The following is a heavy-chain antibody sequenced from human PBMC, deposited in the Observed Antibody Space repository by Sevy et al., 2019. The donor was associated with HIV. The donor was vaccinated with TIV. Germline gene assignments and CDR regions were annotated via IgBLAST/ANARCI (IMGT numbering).Heavy chain of an antibody. V-gene: IGHV1-2*02. D-gene: IGHD3-22*01. Sequence: APVKVSCKASGYTFTGYYIHWVRQAPRQGLERMGWINPNSGGTNYAQKFQGRVTMIRDTSISAAPMELTRLTSDDTAMYYCARQDSRGAPDAFDIWGQGTMVTVSS. CDR2: INPNSGGT. J-gene: IGHJ3*02. CDR1: GYTFTGYY. CDR3: ARQDSRGAPDAFDI.